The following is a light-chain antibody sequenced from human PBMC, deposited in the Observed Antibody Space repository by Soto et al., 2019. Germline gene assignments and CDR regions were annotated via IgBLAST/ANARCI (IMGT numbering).Light chain of an antibody. V-gene: IGKV1-39*01. CDR3: QQTYVTPIT. J-gene: IGKJ5*01. CDR2: SSS. Sequence: DIEMTQSPSSLSASVGDRVTISCRTSQTINNNLNWYQQRPGKAPKLLIYSSSTLVSGVPPRFSGSGSETEFTLTISSLQPEDFATYFCQQTYVTPITFGQGTRLDIK. CDR1: QTINNN.